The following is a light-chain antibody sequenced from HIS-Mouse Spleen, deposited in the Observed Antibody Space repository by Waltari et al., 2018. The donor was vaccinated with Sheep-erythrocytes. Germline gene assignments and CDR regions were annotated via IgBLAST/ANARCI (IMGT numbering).Light chain of an antibody. CDR1: SSDVGGYNY. CDR2: DVS. J-gene: IGLJ1*01. Sequence: QSALTQPPSASGSPGQSVTISCTGTSSDVGGYNYVSWYQQHPGKAPKLMIYDVSKRPSGVPDRFSGSKPGNTASLTISGLQAEDEADYYCCSYAGSYNHVFATGTKVTVL. V-gene: IGLV2-8*01. CDR3: CSYAGSYNHV.